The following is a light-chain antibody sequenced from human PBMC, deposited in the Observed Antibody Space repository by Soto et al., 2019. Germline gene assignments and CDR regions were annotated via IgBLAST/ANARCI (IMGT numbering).Light chain of an antibody. V-gene: IGKV1-33*01. CDR3: QQYDNVPPWT. CDR2: DAS. J-gene: IGKJ1*01. CDR1: HDISEY. Sequence: DIQMTQSPSSLSASVGERVTITCQASHDISEYLNWYHQKPGKAPKLLIYDASTLETGVPSRFTGGGSGTFFTFTINSLQPEDIGTYYCQQYDNVPPWTLGQGTKV.